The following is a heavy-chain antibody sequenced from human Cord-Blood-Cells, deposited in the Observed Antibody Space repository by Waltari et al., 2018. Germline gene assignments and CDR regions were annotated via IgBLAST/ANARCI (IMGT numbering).Heavy chain of an antibody. Sequence: QVQLQESGPGLVKPSETLSLTCAVSGYSISSGYYWGWIRQPPGKGLEWIGSIYHSGSTYYNPALKSRVTISVDTSKNQFSLKLGSVTAADTAVYYCASELYCRSTSCYDAVDIWGQGTMVTVSS. CDR1: GYSISSGYY. J-gene: IGHJ3*02. CDR2: IYHSGST. D-gene: IGHD2-2*01. CDR3: ASELYCRSTSCYDAVDI. V-gene: IGHV4-38-2*01.